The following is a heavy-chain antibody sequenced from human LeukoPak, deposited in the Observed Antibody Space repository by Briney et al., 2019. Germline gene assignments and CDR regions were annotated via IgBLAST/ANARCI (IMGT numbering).Heavy chain of an antibody. CDR1: GFPFSSYA. J-gene: IGHJ1*01. CDR3: VRDSGSSYGYYFLH. Sequence: PGGSLRLSCEASGFPFSSYAMNWVRQAPGKGLEWVSSISSSSTYIYYTDSVKGRFTISRDNAKNSLYLQMNSLRAEDTAVYYCVRDSGSSYGYYFLHWGQGTLVTVSS. V-gene: IGHV3-21*01. D-gene: IGHD1-26*01. CDR2: ISSSSTYI.